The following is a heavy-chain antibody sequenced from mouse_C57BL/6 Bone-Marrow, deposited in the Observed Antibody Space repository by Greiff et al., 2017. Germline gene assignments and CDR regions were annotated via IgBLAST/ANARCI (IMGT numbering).Heavy chain of an antibody. V-gene: IGHV5-12*01. J-gene: IGHJ4*01. Sequence: EVKLVESGGGLVQPGGSLKLSCAASGFTFSDYYMYWVRQTPEKRLEWVAYISNGGGSTYYPDTVKGRFTISRDNAKNTLYLQMSRLKSEDTAMYYCARVYYYGSSYEDAMDYWGQGTSVTVSS. D-gene: IGHD1-1*01. CDR1: GFTFSDYY. CDR3: ARVYYYGSSYEDAMDY. CDR2: ISNGGGST.